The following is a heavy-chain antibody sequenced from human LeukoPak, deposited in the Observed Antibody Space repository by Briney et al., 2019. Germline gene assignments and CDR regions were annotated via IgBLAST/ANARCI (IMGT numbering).Heavy chain of an antibody. V-gene: IGHV3-23*01. J-gene: IGHJ6*02. Sequence: PGGSLRLSCAASGFTFSSYAMSWVRQAPGKGLEWVSAISGSGGSTYYADSVKGRFIISRDNSKNTLYLQMNSLRAEDTAVYYCAKDWVAVAGTYYYYYGMDVWGQGTTVTVSS. CDR1: GFTFSSYA. CDR2: ISGSGGST. CDR3: AKDWVAVAGTYYYYYGMDV. D-gene: IGHD6-19*01.